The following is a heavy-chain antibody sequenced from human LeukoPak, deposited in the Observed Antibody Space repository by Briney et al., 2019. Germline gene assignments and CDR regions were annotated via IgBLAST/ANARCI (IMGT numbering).Heavy chain of an antibody. J-gene: IGHJ6*02. CDR1: GYTFTGYY. CDR3: ARDRTTVTTGYYGMDV. Sequence: ASVKVSCKASGYTFTGYYMHWVRQAPGQGLGWMGWINPNTGVTNYAQKFQGRVTLTRDTSIITAYMELTRLRSDDTAMYYCARDRTTVTTGYYGMDVWGQGTTLT. CDR2: INPNTGVT. D-gene: IGHD4-17*01. V-gene: IGHV1-2*02.